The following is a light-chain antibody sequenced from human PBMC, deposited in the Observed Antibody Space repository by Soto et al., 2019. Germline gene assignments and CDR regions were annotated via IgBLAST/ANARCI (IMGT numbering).Light chain of an antibody. J-gene: IGKJ5*01. CDR1: PSVTNF. CDR2: GAF. CDR3: QQRNVWPPVT. Sequence: ATLSCRASPSVTNFLAWYQQKPGQAPRLLIYGAFNRATGIPARFSGSGSGTDFTLTISSLEPEDSAVYYCQQRNVWPPVTFGQGTRLEI. V-gene: IGKV3-11*01.